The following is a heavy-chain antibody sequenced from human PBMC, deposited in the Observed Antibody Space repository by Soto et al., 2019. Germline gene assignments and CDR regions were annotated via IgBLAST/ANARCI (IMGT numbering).Heavy chain of an antibody. V-gene: IGHV3-33*01. CDR2: IWFDGRNK. CDR3: ARGLQNLENYHYGMDV. D-gene: IGHD5-18*01. CDR1: GFTLSSYG. Sequence: QVQLVESGGGVVQPGRSLRLSCAASGFTLSSYGMHWVRQAPGKGLEWVAVIWFDGRNKYYGDSVKGRFTISRDTSKNTLYLQTNSLRVEDTAVYYCARGLQNLENYHYGMDVWGQGTTVTVSS. J-gene: IGHJ6*02.